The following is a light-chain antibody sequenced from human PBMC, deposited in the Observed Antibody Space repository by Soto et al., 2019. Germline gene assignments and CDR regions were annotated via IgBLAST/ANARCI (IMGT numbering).Light chain of an antibody. Sequence: AIQMTQSPSSLSASVGDRVTITCRASQGIGTELGWYQLKPGKAPKLLVYGASTLQSGVLPRFSGSGSGTDFTLTISSLQPDDFATYYCLQDFSYPRTLGQGTKVDIK. CDR1: QGIGTE. V-gene: IGKV1-6*02. CDR2: GAS. J-gene: IGKJ1*01. CDR3: LQDFSYPRT.